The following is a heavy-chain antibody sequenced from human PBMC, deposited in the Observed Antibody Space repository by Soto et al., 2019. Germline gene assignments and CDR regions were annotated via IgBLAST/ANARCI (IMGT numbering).Heavy chain of an antibody. V-gene: IGHV1-8*01. CDR2: MNPNSGNT. CDR1: GYTFTSYD. J-gene: IGHJ4*02. Sequence: QVQLVQSGAEVKKPGASGKVSCKASGYTFTSYDINWVRQATGQGLEWMGWMNPNSGNTGYAQKVQERLTMTRNTSTSTAYMELSSLRSEDIAVYYCARTFYADNVDYWGQGTLVTVSS. CDR3: ARTFYADNVDY. D-gene: IGHD4-17*01.